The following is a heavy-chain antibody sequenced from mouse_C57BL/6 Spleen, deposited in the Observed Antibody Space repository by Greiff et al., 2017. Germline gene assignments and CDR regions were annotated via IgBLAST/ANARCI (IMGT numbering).Heavy chain of an antibody. CDR3: ARHEDDGYSPYAMDY. J-gene: IGHJ4*01. D-gene: IGHD2-3*01. CDR1: GYTFTEYT. Sequence: VKLMESGAELVKPGASVKLSCKASGYTFTEYTIHWVKQRSGQGLEWIGWFYPGSGSIKYNEKFKDKATLTADKSSSTVYMELSRLTSEDSAVYFCARHEDDGYSPYAMDYWGQGTSVTVSS. V-gene: IGHV1-62-2*01. CDR2: FYPGSGSI.